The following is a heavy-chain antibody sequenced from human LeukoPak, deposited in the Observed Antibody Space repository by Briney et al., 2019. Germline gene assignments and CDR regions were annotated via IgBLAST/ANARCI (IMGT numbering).Heavy chain of an antibody. CDR3: AKIAAAEYFQH. D-gene: IGHD6-13*01. V-gene: IGHV3-30*02. Sequence: GGSLRLSCGVSGFTFSNYGMLWVRQAPGKGLEGVAFIRYDGNNKLYADSVKGRFTISRDNSKNTLYLQMNSLRAEDTAVYYCAKIAAAEYFQHWGQGTLVTVSS. CDR2: IRYDGNNK. CDR1: GFTFSNYG. J-gene: IGHJ1*01.